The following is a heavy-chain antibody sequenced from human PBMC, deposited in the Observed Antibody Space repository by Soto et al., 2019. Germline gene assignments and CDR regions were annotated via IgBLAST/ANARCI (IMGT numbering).Heavy chain of an antibody. J-gene: IGHJ4*02. D-gene: IGHD5-12*01. CDR2: IYHSGST. Sequence: SLPLSLTCAVSDGSISSGGYSCSWIRQPPGKGLEWIGSIYHSGSTYYNPSLKSRVTISVDTSKNQFSLKLSSVTAADTAVYYYVRDSPIGSTFSGYDGIDYWGQGTLVTVSS. CDR1: DGSISSGGYS. CDR3: VRDSPIGSTFSGYDGIDY. V-gene: IGHV4-30-2*03.